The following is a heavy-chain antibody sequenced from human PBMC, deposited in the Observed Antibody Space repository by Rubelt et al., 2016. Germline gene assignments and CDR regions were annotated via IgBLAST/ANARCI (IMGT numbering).Heavy chain of an antibody. CDR2: IIPIFGTA. V-gene: IGHV1-69*06. J-gene: IGHJ5*02. CDR3: ARVSWFKNWFDP. D-gene: IGHD6-13*01. CDR1: GYTFTSYA. Sequence: QVQLVQSGSELKKPGASVKVSCKASGYTFTSYAMNWVRQAPGQGLEWMGGIIPIFGTANVAVKFQGRVTIAADKATSTAYMELSSLRSEDTAVYYCARVSWFKNWFDPWGQGTLVTVSS.